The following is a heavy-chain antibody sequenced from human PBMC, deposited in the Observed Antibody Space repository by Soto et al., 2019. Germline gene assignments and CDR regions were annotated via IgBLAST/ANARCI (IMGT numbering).Heavy chain of an antibody. CDR3: ARSVAPTYYDDSSVPGDAFEI. CDR1: GYTLTGYF. CDR2: IKPDSGGR. Sequence: ASVKVSCKASGYTLTGYFMHWVRQAPGQGLDYMGWIKPDSGGRSYAQKFQGRITMTSDTSISTVYMEVSSLRSDDTAVYYCARSVAPTYYDDSSVPGDAFEIWGQGTMVTVS. J-gene: IGHJ3*02. D-gene: IGHD3-22*01. V-gene: IGHV1-2*02.